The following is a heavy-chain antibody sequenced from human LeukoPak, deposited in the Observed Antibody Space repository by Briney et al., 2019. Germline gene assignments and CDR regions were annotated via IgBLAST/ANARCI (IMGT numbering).Heavy chain of an antibody. J-gene: IGHJ6*03. CDR3: ARQRCSGGSCYRVDQLYYVDV. Sequence: SETLSLTCTVSGDSINDHYWSWIRQPPGEGLEWIAYIYSSVSTNYNPSRKSRVTISIDTSKSQFSLKLTSVTAAAARVYYCARQRCSGGSCYRVDQLYYVDVWGKGTTVTVPS. CDR2: IYSSVST. D-gene: IGHD2-15*01. CDR1: GDSINDHY. V-gene: IGHV4-4*09.